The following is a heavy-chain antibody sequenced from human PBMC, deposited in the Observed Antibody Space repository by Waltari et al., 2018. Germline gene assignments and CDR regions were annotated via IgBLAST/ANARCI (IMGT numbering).Heavy chain of an antibody. CDR3: ARRGDCSGNSCYSGYDH. V-gene: IGHV3-64*07. CDR1: GFTFSSYA. J-gene: IGHJ4*02. D-gene: IGHD2-15*01. Sequence: EVQLVESGGGLVQPGGSLRLSCAASGFTFSSYAMHWVRQAPGKGLEYVSAISSNGGSTYLADSGKGRFTISRDNSKNTLYLQMGSLRAEDMAVYYCARRGDCSGNSCYSGYDHWGQGTLVTVSS. CDR2: ISSNGGST.